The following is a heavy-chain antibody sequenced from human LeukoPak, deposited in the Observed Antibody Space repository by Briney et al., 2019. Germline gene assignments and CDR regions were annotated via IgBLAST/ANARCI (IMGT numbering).Heavy chain of an antibody. CDR2: INPNTGGT. J-gene: IGHJ4*02. V-gene: IGHV1-2*02. Sequence: ASVKVSCKASGYTFTGYYMHWVRQAPGQGLEWMGWINPNTGGTNYAQKFQGRVTMTRDTSISTAYMELSRLRSDDTAVYYCARNRYGYNFGYWAQGTLVTVSS. CDR1: GYTFTGYY. CDR3: ARNRYGYNFGY. D-gene: IGHD5-24*01.